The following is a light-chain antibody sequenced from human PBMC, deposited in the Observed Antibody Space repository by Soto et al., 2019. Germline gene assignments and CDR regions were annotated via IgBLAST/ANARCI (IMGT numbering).Light chain of an antibody. CDR3: QSYDSSLSGYV. J-gene: IGLJ1*01. V-gene: IGLV1-40*01. CDR2: ANN. Sequence: QSVLTQPPSVSEAPGQRVTISGTGSSSNIGAGYEAHWYQQVPGTAPKLLIYANNNRPSGVPDRFSGSKSGTSASLAITGLQAEDEAEYYCQSYDSSLSGYVFGTGTKVTVL. CDR1: SSNIGAGYE.